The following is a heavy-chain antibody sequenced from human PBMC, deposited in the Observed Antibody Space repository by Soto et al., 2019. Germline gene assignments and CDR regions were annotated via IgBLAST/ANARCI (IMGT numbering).Heavy chain of an antibody. Sequence: SETLSLTCTVSGGSISSSSYYWGWIRQPPGKGLEWIGSIYCSGSTYYNPSLKSRVTISVDTSKNQFSLKLSSVTAADTAVYYCARHLILSHVLLWFGEFIPWGQGTLVTVSS. D-gene: IGHD3-10*01. J-gene: IGHJ5*02. CDR3: ARHLILSHVLLWFGEFIP. CDR1: GGSISSSSYY. CDR2: IYCSGST. V-gene: IGHV4-39*01.